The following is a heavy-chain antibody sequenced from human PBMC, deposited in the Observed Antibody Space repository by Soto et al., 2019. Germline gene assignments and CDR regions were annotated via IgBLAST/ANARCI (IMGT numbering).Heavy chain of an antibody. D-gene: IGHD3-3*01. CDR2: INHSGST. J-gene: IGHJ5*02. Sequence: PSETLSLTCPVYGGSFCGYYWSWIRQPPGKGLEWIGEINHSGSTNYNPSLKSRVTISVDTSKNQFSLKLSSVTAAETAVYSCARASDFWRGYYNNWFDPWGQGTLVTVSS. CDR1: GGSFCGYY. V-gene: IGHV4-34*01. CDR3: ARASDFWRGYYNNWFDP.